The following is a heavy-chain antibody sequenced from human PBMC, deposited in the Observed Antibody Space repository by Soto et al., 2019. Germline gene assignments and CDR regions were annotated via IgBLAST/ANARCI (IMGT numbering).Heavy chain of an antibody. CDR3: ASIPYDILTGYGYYGMDV. V-gene: IGHV4-61*01. J-gene: IGHJ6*02. D-gene: IGHD3-9*01. Sequence: QVQLQESGPGLVKPSETLSLTCTVSGGSVSSGSYYWSWIRQPPGKGLEWIGYIYYSGSTNYNPSPRRRVTISVDTSKNRFSLKLSSVTAADTAVYYCASIPYDILTGYGYYGMDVWGQGTTVTVSS. CDR2: IYYSGST. CDR1: GGSVSSGSYY.